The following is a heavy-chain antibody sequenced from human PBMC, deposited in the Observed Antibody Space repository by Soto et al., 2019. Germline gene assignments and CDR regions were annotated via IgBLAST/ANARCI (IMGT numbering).Heavy chain of an antibody. Sequence: PSETLSLTCTVSGGSISGSSYYWGWIRQPPGKGLEWIGSIYYSGSTYYKPSLKSRVTISVDTSKNHFSLKLSSVTAADKAVYYCARQSPKDPSDYGDYYYYYGMDVWGQGTTVTVSS. CDR2: IYYSGST. CDR3: ARQSPKDPSDYGDYYYYYGMDV. CDR1: GGSISGSSYY. J-gene: IGHJ6*02. V-gene: IGHV4-39*01. D-gene: IGHD4-17*01.